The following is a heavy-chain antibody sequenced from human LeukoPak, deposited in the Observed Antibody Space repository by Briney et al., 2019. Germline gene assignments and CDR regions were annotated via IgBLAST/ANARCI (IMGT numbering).Heavy chain of an antibody. J-gene: IGHJ4*02. CDR3: ARLPPHYSSTWGFFDN. CDR2: ITDSGRI. V-gene: IGHV4-59*08. D-gene: IGHD3-16*01. CDR1: GGSISINY. Sequence: SETLSLTCTVSGGSISINYWTWIRQTPGNGLEWIAYITDSGRIKCNPSLESRVTISKDMSKNQFSLKLSSMTAADTAVYSCARLPPHYSSTWGFFDNWGQGTLVTVSS.